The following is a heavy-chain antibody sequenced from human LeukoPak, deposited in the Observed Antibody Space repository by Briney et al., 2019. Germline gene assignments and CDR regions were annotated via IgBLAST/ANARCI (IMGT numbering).Heavy chain of an antibody. J-gene: IGHJ4*02. Sequence: PSETLSLTCTVSGGSVSSGRNFWTWLRQPPGKGLEWIGYIYYSVSTNYNPALKSRVIISVDASKNQFSLKLSSVTAADTAVYYCARYEEVGSGWLRYWGQGTLVTVSS. CDR1: GGSVSSGRNF. V-gene: IGHV4-61*01. CDR2: IYYSVST. D-gene: IGHD6-19*01. CDR3: ARYEEVGSGWLRY.